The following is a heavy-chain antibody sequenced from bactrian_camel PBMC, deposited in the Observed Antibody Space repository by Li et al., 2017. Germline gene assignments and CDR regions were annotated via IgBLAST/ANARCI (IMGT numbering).Heavy chain of an antibody. CDR2: IHSDGPI. V-gene: IGHV3S53*01. J-gene: IGHJ6*01. Sequence: VQLVESGGSSVQAGGSLRLSCSAPGYIYSSDCLGWFRQAPGKEREKVATIHSDGPITYADSVKGRFTISKDAAKNTLFLQMSRLKTEDTAVYYCVTSPSGTWYNVAFRYWGQGTQVTVS. CDR1: GYIYSSDC. D-gene: IGHD2*01. CDR3: VTSPSGTWYNVAFRY.